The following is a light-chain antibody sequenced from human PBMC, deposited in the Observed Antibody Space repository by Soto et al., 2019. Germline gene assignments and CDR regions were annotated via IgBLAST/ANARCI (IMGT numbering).Light chain of an antibody. Sequence: EVVLTQSAGTLSLSPGERATLACRASQSVSSTYLPSYQRRPGQAPRLLIYGASTRATDIPDRIGGSGSGTDVTLAAMRLEPDDFAVYYCHYYGSTAWWFGRGNKVEIK. CDR1: QSVSSTY. V-gene: IGKV3-20*01. CDR3: HYYGSTAWW. J-gene: IGKJ4*02. CDR2: GAS.